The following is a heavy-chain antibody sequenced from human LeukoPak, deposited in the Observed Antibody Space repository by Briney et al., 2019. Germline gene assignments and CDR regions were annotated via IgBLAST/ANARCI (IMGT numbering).Heavy chain of an antibody. D-gene: IGHD3-10*01. V-gene: IGHV4-31*03. Sequence: SETLSLACTVSGDSISSGGYYWTWIRQHPGKGLEWIGYIYYSGSTYYNPSLKSRVTMSVDTSKNQFSLKLSSVTAADTAVYYCARVTRGVITFDYWGQGTLVTVSS. J-gene: IGHJ4*02. CDR1: GDSISSGGYY. CDR3: ARVTRGVITFDY. CDR2: IYYSGST.